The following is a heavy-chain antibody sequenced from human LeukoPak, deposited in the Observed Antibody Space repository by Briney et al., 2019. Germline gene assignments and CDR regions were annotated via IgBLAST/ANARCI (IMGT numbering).Heavy chain of an antibody. CDR1: GFAFSSYW. Sequence: GGSLRLSCAASGFAFSSYWMSWVRQAPGKGLEWVAAIKGDESEIYYVDSVKGRFAISRDTSKNTLYLQMNSLRAEDTAVYFCARDLQGAENYFDYWGQGTLVTVSS. D-gene: IGHD3-16*01. V-gene: IGHV3-7*01. J-gene: IGHJ4*02. CDR2: IKGDESEI. CDR3: ARDLQGAENYFDY.